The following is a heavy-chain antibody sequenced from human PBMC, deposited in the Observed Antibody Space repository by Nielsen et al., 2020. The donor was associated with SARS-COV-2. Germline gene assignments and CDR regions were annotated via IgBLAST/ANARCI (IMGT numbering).Heavy chain of an antibody. V-gene: IGHV4-61*08. CDR3: ARDQLWSSGYMDV. D-gene: IGHD5-18*01. Sequence: SETLSLTCTVSGGSITNRGSYWSWIRQPPGKGLEWIGYIYYSGSTNYNPSLKSRVTISVDTSKNQFSLKLSSVTAADTAVYYCARDQLWSSGYMDVWGKGTTVTVSS. CDR1: GGSITNRGSY. J-gene: IGHJ6*03. CDR2: IYYSGST.